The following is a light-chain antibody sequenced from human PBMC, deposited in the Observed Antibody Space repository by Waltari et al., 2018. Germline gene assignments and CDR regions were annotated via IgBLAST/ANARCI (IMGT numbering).Light chain of an antibody. Sequence: EIVLTQSPGTLSLSPGERATLSCRASQSVSSSYLAWYQQKPGQAPRLLIYGPSSRATGIPDRFSGSGSGTDFTLTISRLEPEDFAVYYCQQYGSSLGTFGQGTRLEIK. CDR2: GPS. J-gene: IGKJ5*01. CDR3: QQYGSSLGT. V-gene: IGKV3-20*01. CDR1: QSVSSSY.